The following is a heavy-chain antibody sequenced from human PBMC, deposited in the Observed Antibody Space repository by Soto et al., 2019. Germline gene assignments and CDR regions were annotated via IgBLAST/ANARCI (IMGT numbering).Heavy chain of an antibody. CDR3: ARHIKRLGYFDY. CDR1: GGSISSYY. J-gene: IGHJ4*02. V-gene: IGHV4-59*08. D-gene: IGHD3-9*01. Sequence: SETLSLTCTVSGGSISSYYWSWIRQPPGKGLEWIGYIYYSGSTNYNPSLKSRVTISVDTSKNQFSLKLSSVTAADTAVYYCARHIKRLGYFDYWGQGTLVTVSS. CDR2: IYYSGST.